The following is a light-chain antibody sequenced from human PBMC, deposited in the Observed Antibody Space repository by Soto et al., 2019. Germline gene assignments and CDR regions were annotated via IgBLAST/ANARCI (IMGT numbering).Light chain of an antibody. Sequence: QPVLTQSPSASASLGASVKLTCTLSSGHSSCAIAWHQQQPEKGPRYLMKLNSDGSHSKGDGIPDRFSGSSSGAERYLTISSLQSDDEADYYCQTWGTGIHYVFGTGTKLTVL. CDR3: QTWGTGIHYV. CDR2: LNSDGSH. V-gene: IGLV4-69*01. CDR1: SGHSSCA. J-gene: IGLJ1*01.